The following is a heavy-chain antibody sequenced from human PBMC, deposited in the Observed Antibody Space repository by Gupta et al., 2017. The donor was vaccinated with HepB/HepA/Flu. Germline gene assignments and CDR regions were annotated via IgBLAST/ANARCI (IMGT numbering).Heavy chain of an antibody. CDR1: GFSVSSHS. V-gene: IGHV3-66*01. Sequence: EVQLVESGGDLVQPGGSRSLSCAASGFSVSSHSMNWVRQVPGRGLEWVSVIDTGGSTYYADAVKGRFTISRDKSKNTLYLQMKSLRAEDTAVYYCARDWLTGDSRGDDYWGQGTLVTVSS. CDR2: IDTGGST. CDR3: ARDWLTGDSRGDDY. D-gene: IGHD7-27*01. J-gene: IGHJ4*02.